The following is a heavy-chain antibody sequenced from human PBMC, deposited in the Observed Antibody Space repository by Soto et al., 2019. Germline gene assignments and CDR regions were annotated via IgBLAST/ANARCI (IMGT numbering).Heavy chain of an antibody. D-gene: IGHD2-2*01. CDR3: ARVVIGYCSSTSCPADY. Sequence: GESLKISCKGSGFTYTAYWIGWVRQMPRKGLEWMGIMFPGDSTTRYSPSFQGQVTMSADKSISTAYLQWNSLKASDTAMYYCARVVIGYCSSTSCPADYWGQGALVTVSS. J-gene: IGHJ4*02. V-gene: IGHV5-51*01. CDR1: GFTYTAYW. CDR2: MFPGDSTT.